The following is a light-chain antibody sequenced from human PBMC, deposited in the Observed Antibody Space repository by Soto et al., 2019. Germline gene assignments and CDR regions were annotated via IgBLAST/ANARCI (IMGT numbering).Light chain of an antibody. V-gene: IGKV1-12*01. Sequence: DFQVDQSTPSVTASVIDRVTITVWASQIIDRGLAWYQQKPGKAPKVLIYAASSLRSGVPSRFSGSGSGTDFSLTISSLQPEDLATYYCKQSKSFPLTFGGGNKVDIK. J-gene: IGKJ4*01. CDR3: KQSKSFPLT. CDR2: AAS. CDR1: QIIDRG.